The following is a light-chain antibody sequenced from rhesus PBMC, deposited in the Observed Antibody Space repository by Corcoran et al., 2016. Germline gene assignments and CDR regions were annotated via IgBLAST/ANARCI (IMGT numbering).Light chain of an antibody. J-gene: IGKJ3*01. Sequence: DIQLTQSPSSLSASVGDTVTITCRASQSISRWLAWYQQRPGRAPNLLIYKTSTLQGVVPLKFRGSGSGTEFSLTISSLQSEDFAMYYCQQYNSRPFTFGPGTKLEI. CDR2: KTS. CDR1: QSISRW. V-gene: IGKV1-22*01. CDR3: QQYNSRPFT.